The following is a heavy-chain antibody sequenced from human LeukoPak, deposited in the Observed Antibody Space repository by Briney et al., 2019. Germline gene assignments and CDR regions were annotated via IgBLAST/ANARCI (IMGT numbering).Heavy chain of an antibody. Sequence: GESLKISCKGSGYSFTSYWITWVRQMPGKGLECMGRIDPSDSYTNYSPSFQGHVTISADKSISTAYLQWSSLKASDTAMYYCARRGYGDALDYWGQGTLVTVSP. J-gene: IGHJ4*02. CDR2: IDPSDSYT. CDR3: ARRGYGDALDY. V-gene: IGHV5-10-1*01. CDR1: GYSFTSYW. D-gene: IGHD4-17*01.